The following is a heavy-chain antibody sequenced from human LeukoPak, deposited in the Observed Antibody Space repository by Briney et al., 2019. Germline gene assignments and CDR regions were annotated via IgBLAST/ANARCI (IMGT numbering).Heavy chain of an antibody. V-gene: IGHV1-18*01. CDR2: ISAYNGNT. CDR3: AKSRAPIADPAAFDV. CDR1: GYTFTSYG. Sequence: ASVKVSCKASGYTFTSYGISWARQAPGQGLEWMGWISAYNGNTNYAQKLQGRVTMTTDTSTSTAYMELRSLRSDDTAIYYCAKSRAPIADPAAFDVWGQGTVVTVSS. D-gene: IGHD2-2*01. J-gene: IGHJ3*01.